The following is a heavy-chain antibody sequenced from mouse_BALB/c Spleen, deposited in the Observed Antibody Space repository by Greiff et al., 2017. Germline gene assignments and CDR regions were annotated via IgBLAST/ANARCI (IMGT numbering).Heavy chain of an antibody. D-gene: IGHD2-2*01. V-gene: IGHV5-6-5*01. J-gene: IGHJ3*01. CDR3: ARGGYGYDWFAY. CDR1: GFTFSSYA. Sequence: EVMLVESGGGLVKPGGSLKLSCAASGFTFSSYAMSWVRQTPEKRLEWVASISSGGSTYYPDSVKGRVTISRDNARNILYLQMSSLRSEDTAMYYCARGGYGYDWFAYWGQGTLVTVSA. CDR2: ISSGGST.